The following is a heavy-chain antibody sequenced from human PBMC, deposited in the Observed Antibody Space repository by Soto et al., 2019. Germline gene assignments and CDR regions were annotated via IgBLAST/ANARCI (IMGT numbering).Heavy chain of an antibody. CDR1: GYTFTSYY. J-gene: IGHJ2*01. CDR2: INPSGGST. V-gene: IGHV1-46*01. D-gene: IGHD5-12*01. CDR3: ARDIRDGYNHWYFDL. Sequence: QVQLVQSGAEVKKPGASVKVSCKASGYTFTSYYMHWVRQAPGQGLEWMGIINPSGGSTSYAQKFQGRVTMTRDTSTSTVYMELSSLRSEDTAVYYCARDIRDGYNHWYFDLWGRGTLVTVSS.